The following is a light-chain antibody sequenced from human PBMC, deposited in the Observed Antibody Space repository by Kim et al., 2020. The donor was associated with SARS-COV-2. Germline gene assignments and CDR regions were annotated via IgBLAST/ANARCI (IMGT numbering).Light chain of an antibody. CDR1: QSVSNSY. CDR3: QQYGSSPPYT. Sequence: SPGERATLSCRASQSVSNSYLAWYQQKAGQAPRLLMYGATSRATGIPDRFSGSGSGTDFTLTISRLEPEDFAVYYCQQYGSSPPYTFGQGTKLEIK. J-gene: IGKJ2*01. V-gene: IGKV3-20*01. CDR2: GAT.